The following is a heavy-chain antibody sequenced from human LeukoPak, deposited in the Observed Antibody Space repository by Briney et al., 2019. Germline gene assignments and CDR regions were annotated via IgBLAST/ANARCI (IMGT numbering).Heavy chain of an antibody. V-gene: IGHV5-51*01. Sequence: GESLKISCRASGYSFSTNRIGWVRQMPGKGLEWMGVIYPGDSDTRYSPSFQGQVTISADKSISTAYLQWSSLKASDTAMYYCGRGGYSGYEFDCWGPGTLVTVSS. CDR2: IYPGDSDT. J-gene: IGHJ4*02. CDR3: GRGGYSGYEFDC. D-gene: IGHD5-12*01. CDR1: GYSFSTNR.